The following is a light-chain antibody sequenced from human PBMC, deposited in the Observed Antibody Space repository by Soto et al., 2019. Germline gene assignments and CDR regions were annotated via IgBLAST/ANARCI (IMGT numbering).Light chain of an antibody. Sequence: DIQMTQSPSSLSASVGDRVTITCRASQSISRDLNWYQQKPGKAPNLLIYAASTLESGVPSRFSGSGSGTDFTLTISSLQSEDFTVYSCLQYHNLWAFGQGTKVDIK. V-gene: IGKV1-39*01. CDR3: LQYHNLWA. CDR1: QSISRD. CDR2: AAS. J-gene: IGKJ1*01.